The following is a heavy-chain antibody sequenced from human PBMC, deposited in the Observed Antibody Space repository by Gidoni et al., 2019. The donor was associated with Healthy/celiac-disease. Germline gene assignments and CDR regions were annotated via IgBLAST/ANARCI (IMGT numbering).Heavy chain of an antibody. CDR1: GFTFSDYY. Sequence: QVQLVESGGGLVKPGGSLRLSCAASGFTFSDYYMSWIRQSPGKGLGWVSYISSSSSYTNYADSVKGRFTISRDNAKNSLYLQMNSLRAEDTAVYYCARTIAAAGTDYWGQGTLVTVSS. D-gene: IGHD6-13*01. J-gene: IGHJ4*02. CDR2: ISSSSSYT. V-gene: IGHV3-11*06. CDR3: ARTIAAAGTDY.